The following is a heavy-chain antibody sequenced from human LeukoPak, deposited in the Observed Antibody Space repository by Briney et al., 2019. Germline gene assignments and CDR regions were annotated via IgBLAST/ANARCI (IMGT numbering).Heavy chain of an antibody. CDR1: GYTFTSYG. D-gene: IGHD5-24*01. J-gene: IGHJ6*02. V-gene: IGHV1-18*01. Sequence: GASVKVSCKASGYTFTSYGISWVRQAPGQGLEWMGWISAYNGNTNYAQKLQGRVTMTTDTSTSTAYMELRSLRSDDTAVYYCARDVGWLQLYGSFSPTNYYGMDVWGQGTTVTVSS. CDR3: ARDVGWLQLYGSFSPTNYYGMDV. CDR2: ISAYNGNT.